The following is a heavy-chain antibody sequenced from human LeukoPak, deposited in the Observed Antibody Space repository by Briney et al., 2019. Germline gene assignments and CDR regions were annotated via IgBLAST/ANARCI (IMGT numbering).Heavy chain of an antibody. CDR2: INSDGSST. Sequence: GGSLRLSCAASGFTFSSYWMHWVRQAPGKGLVWISRINSDGSSTTYADSVKGRLTISRDNAKNTLYLQMNSLRAEDTAVYYCARRRIVGAYYYYYYGMDVWGQGTTVTVSS. CDR1: GFTFSSYW. D-gene: IGHD1-26*01. J-gene: IGHJ6*01. CDR3: ARRRIVGAYYYYYYGMDV. V-gene: IGHV3-74*01.